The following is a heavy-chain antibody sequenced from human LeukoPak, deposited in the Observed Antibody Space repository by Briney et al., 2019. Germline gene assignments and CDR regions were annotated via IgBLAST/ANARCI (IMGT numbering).Heavy chain of an antibody. CDR2: IYYSGST. CDR1: GGSISSSGFY. D-gene: IGHD1-26*01. CDR3: ARHEYSGSYYGLSWFDP. Sequence: SETLSLTCTVSGGSISSSGFYWGWIRQPPGKGLEWIGSIYYSGSTYYNPSLKSRVTISIDTSKNQFSLNLSPVTAADTAVYYCARHEYSGSYYGLSWFDPWGQGTLVTVSS. V-gene: IGHV4-39*01. J-gene: IGHJ5*02.